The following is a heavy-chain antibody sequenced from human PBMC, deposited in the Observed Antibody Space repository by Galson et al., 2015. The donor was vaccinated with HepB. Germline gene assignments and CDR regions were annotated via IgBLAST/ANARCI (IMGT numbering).Heavy chain of an antibody. Sequence: SQRLPCAAFGLTHSSHAMPSVRRAPGKGLEWVAVISYDGSKRYYADAVKGRLTISRDNSKNTLYLQMNSLRAEDTAVYYCARDMGGGSDAFDIWGQGTMVTVSS. D-gene: IGHD4-23*01. CDR2: ISYDGSKR. V-gene: IGHV3-30-3*01. CDR3: ARDMGGGSDAFDI. J-gene: IGHJ3*02. CDR1: GLTHSSHA.